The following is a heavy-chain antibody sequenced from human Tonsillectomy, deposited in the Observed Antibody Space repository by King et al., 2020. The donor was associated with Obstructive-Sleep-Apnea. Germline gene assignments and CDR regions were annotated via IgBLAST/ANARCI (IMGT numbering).Heavy chain of an antibody. CDR2: IYHSGST. Sequence: LRLQESGSGLVKPSQTLSLTCAVSGGSISSGGYSWSWIRQPPGKGLEWIGYIYHSGSTYYNPSLKSRVTISVDRSKNQFSLKLSSVTAADTAVYYCARGGGPIEELGHFDYWGQGTLVTVSS. CDR3: ARGGGPIEELGHFDY. V-gene: IGHV4-30-2*01. CDR1: GGSISSGGYS. J-gene: IGHJ4*02. D-gene: IGHD1-26*01.